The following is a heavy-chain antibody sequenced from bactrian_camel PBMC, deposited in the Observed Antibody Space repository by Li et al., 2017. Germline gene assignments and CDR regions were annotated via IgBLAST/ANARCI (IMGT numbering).Heavy chain of an antibody. J-gene: IGHJ6*01. V-gene: IGHV3S1*01. CDR2: ISKDDGST. D-gene: IGHD6*01. CDR1: GTTGSGYC. CDR3: ATLLGWYVAFDY. Sequence: QLVESGGGTVQTGGSRRLSCEVSGTTGSGYCVAWFRQIQGSEREGVASISKDDGSTKFSADSVKGRFTISRDNAKNTAYLQMNSLKSEDTALYYCATLLGWYVAFDYWGQGTQVTVS.